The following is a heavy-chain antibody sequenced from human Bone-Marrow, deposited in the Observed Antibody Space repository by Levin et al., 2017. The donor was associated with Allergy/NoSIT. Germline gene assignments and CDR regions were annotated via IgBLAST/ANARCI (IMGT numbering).Heavy chain of an antibody. CDR3: ARGFDC. V-gene: IGHV1-18*01. J-gene: IGHJ4*02. CDR2: INVNSGST. Sequence: ASVKVSCKASGYTFTDYGISWVRQAPGQGLEWMGWINVNSGSTNQVQKFQGRVTLTTDTSTNTAYMELRSLRSDDTAIYYCARGFDCWGQGTLVTVSS. CDR1: GYTFTDYG.